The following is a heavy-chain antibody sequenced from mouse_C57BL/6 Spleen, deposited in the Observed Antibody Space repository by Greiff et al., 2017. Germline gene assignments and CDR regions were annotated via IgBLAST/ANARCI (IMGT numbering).Heavy chain of an antibody. Sequence: QVQLQQSGAELVRPGASVKLSCKASGYTFTDYYITWVKQRPGQGLEWIARIYPGSGNTYYNEKFKGKATLTAEKSSSTAYMQLSSLTSEDSAVYFCARGYYGSPYAMDYWGQGTSVTVSS. CDR1: GYTFTDYY. CDR2: IYPGSGNT. D-gene: IGHD1-1*01. CDR3: ARGYYGSPYAMDY. J-gene: IGHJ4*01. V-gene: IGHV1-76*01.